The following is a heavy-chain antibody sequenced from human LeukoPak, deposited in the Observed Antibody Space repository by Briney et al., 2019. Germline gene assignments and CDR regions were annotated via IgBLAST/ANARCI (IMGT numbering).Heavy chain of an antibody. CDR3: ARAYYYDVSVTPDY. J-gene: IGHJ4*02. CDR2: IWYDGRNE. CDR1: GFIFSNYG. D-gene: IGHD3-22*01. V-gene: IGHV3-33*01. Sequence: PGGSLRLSCVASGFIFSNYGMHWVRQAPGKGLEWVAVIWYDGRNEYYADSVKGRFTTSRDTSKNTLYLQMNSLRAEDTAVYYCARAYYYDVSVTPDYWGQGTLVTVSS.